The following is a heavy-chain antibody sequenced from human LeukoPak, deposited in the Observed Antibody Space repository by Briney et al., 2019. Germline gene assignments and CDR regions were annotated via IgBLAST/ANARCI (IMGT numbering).Heavy chain of an antibody. J-gene: IGHJ4*02. CDR1: GFTFEDYV. CDR3: ARGIAAAGPRLDY. Sequence: PGRSLRLSCAASGFTFEDYVMHWVRQTPGKGLEWVSGISGNSGSIGYADSVKGRFTISRDNAKNSLFLQMNSLRDEDTAVYYCARGIAAAGPRLDYWGQGTLVTVSS. CDR2: ISGNSGSI. V-gene: IGHV3-9*01. D-gene: IGHD6-13*01.